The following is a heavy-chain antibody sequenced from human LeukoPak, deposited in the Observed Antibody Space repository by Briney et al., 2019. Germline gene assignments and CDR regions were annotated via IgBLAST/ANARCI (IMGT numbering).Heavy chain of an antibody. CDR3: AKDDFWSGYSAYGMDV. CDR2: ISGSGGST. V-gene: IGHV3-23*01. Sequence: GGSLRLSCAASGFTFSSYAMSWVRQAPGKGLEWVSAISGSGGSTYYADSVKGRFTISRDNSKNTLYLQMNSLRAEDTAAYYCAKDDFWSGYSAYGMDVWGQGTTVTVSS. D-gene: IGHD3-3*01. J-gene: IGHJ6*02. CDR1: GFTFSSYA.